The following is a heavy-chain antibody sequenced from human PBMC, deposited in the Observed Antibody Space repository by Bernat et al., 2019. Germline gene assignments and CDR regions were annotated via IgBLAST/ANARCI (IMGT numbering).Heavy chain of an antibody. J-gene: IGHJ4*02. D-gene: IGHD1-26*01. CDR1: GFTLSSYV. CDR2: ISGTGGST. CDR3: AKAYSGILRGNFDF. V-gene: IGHV3-23*01. Sequence: EVQLLESGGGLVQPGGSLRLSCAASGFTLSSYVMSWVRQAPGKGLEWVSVISGTGGSTYYADSVRGRFTISRDNSKNTLYLQMSSLRAEDTAVYYCAKAYSGILRGNFDFWGQGTLVTVSS.